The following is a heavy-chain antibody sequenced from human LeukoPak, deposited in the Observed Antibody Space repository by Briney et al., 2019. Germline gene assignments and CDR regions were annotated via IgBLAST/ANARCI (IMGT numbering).Heavy chain of an antibody. CDR2: IKQDGSEK. D-gene: IGHD3-9*01. V-gene: IGHV3-7*01. Sequence: GGSLRLSCAASGFTFSSYWMSWVRQAPGKGLEWVANIKQDGSEKYYVDSVKGRFTISRDNAKNSLYLQMNSLRAEDTAVYYCARHFSLRYFDWLFDSYYFDYWGRGTLVTVSS. CDR3: ARHFSLRYFDWLFDSYYFDY. CDR1: GFTFSSYW. J-gene: IGHJ4*02.